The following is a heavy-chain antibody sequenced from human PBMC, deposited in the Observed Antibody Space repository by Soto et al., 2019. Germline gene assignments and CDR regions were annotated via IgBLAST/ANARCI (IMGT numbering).Heavy chain of an antibody. V-gene: IGHV4-30-4*01. D-gene: IGHD2-21*01. Sequence: ASETLSLTCTVSGGSISSGDYYWSWIRQPPGKGLEWIGYIYYSGSTYYNPSLKSRVTISVDTSKNQFSLKLSSVTAADTAVYYCAIVGYYYGMDVWGQGTTVTVSS. CDR1: GGSISSGDYY. J-gene: IGHJ6*02. CDR2: IYYSGST. CDR3: AIVGYYYGMDV.